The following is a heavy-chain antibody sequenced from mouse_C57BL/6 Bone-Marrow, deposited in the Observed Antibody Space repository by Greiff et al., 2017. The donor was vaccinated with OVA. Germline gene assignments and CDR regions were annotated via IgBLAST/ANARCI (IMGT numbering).Heavy chain of an antibody. D-gene: IGHD2-5*01. CDR3: ARNAYYSNYDYYAMDY. Sequence: DVKLVESGPGLVKPSQSLSLTCSVTGYSITSGYYWNWIRQFPGNQLEWMGYISYDGSNNYNPSLKNRISITRDTSKNQFFLKLNSVTTEDTATYYCARNAYYSNYDYYAMDYWGQGTSVTVSS. J-gene: IGHJ4*01. V-gene: IGHV3-6*01. CDR2: ISYDGSN. CDR1: GYSITSGYY.